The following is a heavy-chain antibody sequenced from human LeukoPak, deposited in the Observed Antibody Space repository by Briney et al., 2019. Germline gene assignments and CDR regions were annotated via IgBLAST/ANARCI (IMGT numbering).Heavy chain of an antibody. CDR1: GFSFSTYW. CDR3: TKTGIAAAGDY. V-gene: IGHV3-7*01. D-gene: IGHD6-13*01. CDR2: ISPDGSET. Sequence: GGSLRLSCAASGFSFSTYWMSWVRQAPGMGLEWVANISPDGSETYYVDSVKGRFTISRDNAKSSLYLQLSSLRVEDTAVFYCTKTGIAAAGDYWGQGTLLTVSS. J-gene: IGHJ4*02.